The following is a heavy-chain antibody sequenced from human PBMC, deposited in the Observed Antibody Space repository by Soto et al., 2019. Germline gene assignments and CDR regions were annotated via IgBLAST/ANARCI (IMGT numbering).Heavy chain of an antibody. CDR1: GFTFSSYA. CDR3: ARGRLYSSSWSWWFDP. CDR2: ISGSGGST. Sequence: PGGSLRLSCAASGFTFSSYAMSWVRQAPGKGLEWVSAISGSGGSTYYADSVKGRFTISRDNSKNTLYLQMNSLRAEDTAVYYCARGRLYSSSWSWWFDPWGQGTLVTVSS. V-gene: IGHV3-23*01. J-gene: IGHJ5*02. D-gene: IGHD6-13*01.